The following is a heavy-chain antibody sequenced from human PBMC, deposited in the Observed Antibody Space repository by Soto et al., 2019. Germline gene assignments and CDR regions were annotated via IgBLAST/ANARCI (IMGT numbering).Heavy chain of an antibody. D-gene: IGHD6-6*01. V-gene: IGHV3-30*03. J-gene: IGHJ4*02. Sequence: QVQLVESGGGVVQPGKSLRLSCAASGFTFSSYAMHWARHAPSKRLEWVTVISIRGGDEYYAESVRGRFTISRDDSKNTLYLQMDSLRVEDTAVYYCARGTIVARQHLDYWGQGTLVTVSS. CDR3: ARGTIVARQHLDY. CDR1: GFTFSSYA. CDR2: ISIRGGDE.